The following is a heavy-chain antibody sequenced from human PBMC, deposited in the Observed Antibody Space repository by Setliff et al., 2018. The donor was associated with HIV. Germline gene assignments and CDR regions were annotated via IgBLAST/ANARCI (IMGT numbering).Heavy chain of an antibody. D-gene: IGHD6-19*01. V-gene: IGHV4-34*01. CDR1: GGSFSGYY. CDR3: ARFTSGWYGQY. CDR2: INHSGNT. J-gene: IGHJ4*02. Sequence: KPSETLSLTCAVYGGSFSGYYWSWIRQPPGKGLEWIGEINHSGNTYYNPSLKSRVTISVDTSKNQFSLKLSSVTAADTAVYYCARFTSGWYGQYWGQGTLVTVSS.